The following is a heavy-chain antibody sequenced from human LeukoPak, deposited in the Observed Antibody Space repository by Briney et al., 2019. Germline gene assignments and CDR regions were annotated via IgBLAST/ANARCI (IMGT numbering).Heavy chain of an antibody. CDR2: ISAYNGNT. V-gene: IGHV1-18*01. CDR1: GYTFTSYD. Sequence: ASVKVSCTASGYTFTSYDISWVRQAPGQGLEWMGWISAYNGNTNYAQKLQGRVTMTTDTSTSTAYMELRSLRSDDTAVYYCARQRSDSSSSDYWGQGTLVTVSS. CDR3: ARQRSDSSSSDY. J-gene: IGHJ4*02. D-gene: IGHD6-6*01.